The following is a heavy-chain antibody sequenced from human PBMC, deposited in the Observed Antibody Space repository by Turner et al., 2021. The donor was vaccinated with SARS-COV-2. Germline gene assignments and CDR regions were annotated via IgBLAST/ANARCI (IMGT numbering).Heavy chain of an antibody. CDR2: MNPSSGNT. D-gene: IGHD3-9*01. CDR3: ARAAQLTVWFDP. J-gene: IGHJ5*02. Sequence: QVQLVQSGAKVKKPGASVKVPCKASGYTFTSYDINWVRQATGQGLGWMGWMNPSSGNTGYAQQFQGRVTMTRNTSISTAYMELSSLRSEDTAVYYCARAAQLTVWFDPWGQGALVTVSS. CDR1: GYTFTSYD. V-gene: IGHV1-8*01.